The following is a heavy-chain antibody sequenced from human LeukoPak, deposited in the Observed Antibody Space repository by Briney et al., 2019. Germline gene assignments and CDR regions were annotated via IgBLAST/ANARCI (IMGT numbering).Heavy chain of an antibody. Sequence: PGGSLRLSCAASGFSFNNYHMNWVRQAPGKGLEWVSYISRSGDSTSYADSVKGRFTISRDNARNSVFLLLNSLRAEDTAVYYCVRDLYTTIQGFDYWGQGALVTVSS. CDR1: GFSFNNYH. V-gene: IGHV3-48*01. D-gene: IGHD5-24*01. CDR3: VRDLYTTIQGFDY. J-gene: IGHJ4*02. CDR2: ISRSGDST.